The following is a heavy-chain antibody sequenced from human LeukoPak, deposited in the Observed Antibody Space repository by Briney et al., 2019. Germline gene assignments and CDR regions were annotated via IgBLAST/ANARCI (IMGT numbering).Heavy chain of an antibody. V-gene: IGHV4-61*02. CDR1: GGSISSGSYY. CDR2: IYTSGNT. D-gene: IGHD6-19*01. J-gene: IGHJ6*02. Sequence: PSQTLSLTCTVSGGSISSGSYYWSWIRQPAGKTLEWIGRIYTSGNTNYNPSLMSRVTISVDTSKNQFSLKLSSVTVADTAVYYCAAVADTADYYGMDVWGQGTTVTVSS. CDR3: AAVADTADYYGMDV.